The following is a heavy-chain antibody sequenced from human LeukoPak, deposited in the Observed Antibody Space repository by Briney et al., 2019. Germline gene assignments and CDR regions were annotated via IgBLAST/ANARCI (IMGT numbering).Heavy chain of an antibody. CDR3: VSRSRDGYNLGSYFDY. J-gene: IGHJ4*02. V-gene: IGHV4-61*02. CDR2: IYTSGST. D-gene: IGHD5-24*01. CDR1: GGSISSGSYY. Sequence: SETLSLTCTVSGGSISSGSYYWSWIRQPAGKGLEWIGRIYTSGSTNYNPSLKSRVTISVDTSKNQFSLKLSSVTAADTAVYYCVSRSRDGYNLGSYFDYWGQGTLVTVSS.